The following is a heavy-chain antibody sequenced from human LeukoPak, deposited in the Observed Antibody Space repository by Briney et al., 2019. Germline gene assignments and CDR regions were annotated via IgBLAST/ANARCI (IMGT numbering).Heavy chain of an antibody. J-gene: IGHJ6*04. Sequence: PGGSLRLSCVGSGFNFMQYGMMWVRQAPGKGLEGVSYISSSGSTIYYADSVKGRFTISRDNAKNSLYLQMNSLRAEDTAVYYCAELGITMIGGVWGKGTTVTISS. CDR2: ISSSGSTI. CDR1: GFNFMQYG. V-gene: IGHV3-48*03. D-gene: IGHD3-10*02. CDR3: AELGITMIGGV.